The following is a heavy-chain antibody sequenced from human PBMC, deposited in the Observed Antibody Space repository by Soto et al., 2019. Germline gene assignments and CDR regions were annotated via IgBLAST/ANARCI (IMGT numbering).Heavy chain of an antibody. CDR3: AKGPLRTPLYGMDV. CDR2: ISGSGGST. J-gene: IGHJ6*02. CDR1: GFTFSSYA. Sequence: GGSLRLSCSASGFTFSSYAMSWVRQAPGKGLEWVSAISGSGGSTYYADAVKGRFTISRDNSKNTLYLQMNSLRAEDTAVYYCAKGPLRTPLYGMDVWGQGTTVTVSS. V-gene: IGHV3-23*01.